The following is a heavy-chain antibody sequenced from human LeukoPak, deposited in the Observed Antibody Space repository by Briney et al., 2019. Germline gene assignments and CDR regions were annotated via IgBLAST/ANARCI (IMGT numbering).Heavy chain of an antibody. V-gene: IGHV1-24*01. D-gene: IGHD2-2*01. Sequence: ASVKVSCKVSGYTLTELSMHWVRQAPGKGLEWMGGFDPEEGETIYAQKFQGRVTMTEDTSTDTAYMELSSLRSEDTAVYYCATVPGYCSSTSCFPFDYWGQGTLVTVSS. J-gene: IGHJ4*02. CDR2: FDPEEGET. CDR1: GYTLTELS. CDR3: ATVPGYCSSTSCFPFDY.